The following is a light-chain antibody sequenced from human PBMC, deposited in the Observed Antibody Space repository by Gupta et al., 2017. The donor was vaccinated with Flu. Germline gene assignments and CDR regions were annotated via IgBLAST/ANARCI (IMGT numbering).Light chain of an antibody. CDR1: QHISTY. J-gene: IGKJ2*03. CDR2: SVS. Sequence: SSLSASVGDRGTITCRASQHISTYLDWYQWKPEKRPKLLIRSVSNWESGVRSRFSGSGSGGEFALTISSRQQEDFAFYYCQQSDSNPLYSFGQGTKVLIK. CDR3: QQSDSNPLYS. V-gene: IGKV1-39*01.